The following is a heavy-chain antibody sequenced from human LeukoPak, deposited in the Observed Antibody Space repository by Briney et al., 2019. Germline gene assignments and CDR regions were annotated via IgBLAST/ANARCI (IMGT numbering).Heavy chain of an antibody. CDR2: ISYSGST. CDR1: GSSTSSGGYF. Sequence: PSQTLSLTCTVSGSSTSSGGYFWSWIRQHPGKGLEWIGYISYSGSTYYNPSLKSRVTISVDTSKNQFSLKLSSVSAADTAVYYCASAPYSSSSVDYWGQGTLVTVSS. V-gene: IGHV4-31*03. CDR3: ASAPYSSSSVDY. D-gene: IGHD6-6*01. J-gene: IGHJ4*02.